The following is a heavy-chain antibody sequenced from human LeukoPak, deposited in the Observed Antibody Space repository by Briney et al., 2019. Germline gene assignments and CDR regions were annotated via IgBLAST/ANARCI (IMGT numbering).Heavy chain of an antibody. CDR2: IYYSGST. D-gene: IGHD3-22*01. Sequence: KTSETLSLTCTVSGGSISSYYWSWIRQPPGKGLEWIGYIYYSGSTNYNPSLKSRVTISVDTSKNQFSLKLSSVTAADTAVYYCARSYYDSSGYPLGYWGQGTLVTVSS. J-gene: IGHJ4*02. V-gene: IGHV4-59*01. CDR3: ARSYYDSSGYPLGY. CDR1: GGSISSYY.